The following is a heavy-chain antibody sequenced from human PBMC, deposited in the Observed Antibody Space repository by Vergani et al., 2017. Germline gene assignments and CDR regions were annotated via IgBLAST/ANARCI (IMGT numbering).Heavy chain of an antibody. CDR3: ARGVYSWYKGFDY. CDR2: INHSGST. D-gene: IGHD6-13*01. J-gene: IGHJ4*02. V-gene: IGHV4-34*01. CDR1: GGSFSGYY. Sequence: QVQLQQWGAGLLKPSETLSLTCAVYGGSFSGYYWSWIRQPPGKGLEWIGEINHSGSTNYNPSLKIRVTISVGTSKNQFSRKLSSVTAADTAVYYCARGVYSWYKGFDYWGQGTLVTVSS.